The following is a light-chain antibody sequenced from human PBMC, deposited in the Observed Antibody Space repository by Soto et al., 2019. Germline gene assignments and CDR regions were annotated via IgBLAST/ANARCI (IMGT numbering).Light chain of an antibody. CDR1: QSISSW. CDR3: QQYNSYLIT. Sequence: DIQMTQSPSTLSASVGDRVTITCRASQSISSWLAWYQQKPGKAPKLLIYKASSLESGVPSRFSGSGSGTEFTLTISSLHHDDFATYYCQQYNSYLITFGGGTKVEIK. V-gene: IGKV1-5*03. CDR2: KAS. J-gene: IGKJ4*01.